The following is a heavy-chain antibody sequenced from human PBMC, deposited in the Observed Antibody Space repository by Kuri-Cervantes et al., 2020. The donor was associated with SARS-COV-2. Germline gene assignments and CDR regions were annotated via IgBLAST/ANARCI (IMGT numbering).Heavy chain of an antibody. CDR3: AREDSSGYYFDY. CDR1: GGSISSGSYY. V-gene: IGHV4-61*02. D-gene: IGHD3-22*01. J-gene: IGHJ4*02. Sequence: SETLSLTCTVSGGSISSGSYYWSWIRQPAGKGLEWIGRIYTSGSTNYNPSLKSRVTISVDTSKNQFSLKLSSVTAADTAVYYCAREDSSGYYFDYWGQGTLVTVSS. CDR2: IYTSGST.